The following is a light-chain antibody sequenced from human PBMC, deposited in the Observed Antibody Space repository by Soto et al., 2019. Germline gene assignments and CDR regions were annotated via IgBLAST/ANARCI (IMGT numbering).Light chain of an antibody. CDR3: LQHYRYPRT. CDR1: QSISSY. V-gene: IGKV1-39*01. J-gene: IGKJ1*01. CDR2: AAS. Sequence: DIQMTQSPASLSASVGDRVTITCRASQSISSYLNWYQQKPGKAPKLLIYAASSLQSGVPSRFSGSGSGTDFTLTISSLQAEDFATYYCLQHYRYPRTFGQGTKVDIK.